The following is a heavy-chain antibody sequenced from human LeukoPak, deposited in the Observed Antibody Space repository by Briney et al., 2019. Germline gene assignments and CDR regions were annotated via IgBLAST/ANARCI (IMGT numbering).Heavy chain of an antibody. CDR3: VRDLVGGSAY. CDR2: ISYDGSSK. D-gene: IGHD1-26*01. CDR1: GFTFSAYS. V-gene: IGHV3-30*01. J-gene: IGHJ4*02. Sequence: GGSLRLSCAASGFTFSAYSIKWVRQAPGKGLEWVATISYDGSSKYYADSVKGRFTISRDNSKNTLYLQMNSLRPEDTAVYYCVRDLVGGSAYWGQGTLVTASS.